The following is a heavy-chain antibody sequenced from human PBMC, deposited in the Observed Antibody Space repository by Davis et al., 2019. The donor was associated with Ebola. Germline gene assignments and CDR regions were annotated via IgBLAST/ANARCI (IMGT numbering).Heavy chain of an antibody. J-gene: IGHJ4*02. Sequence: MPSETLSLTCTVSGGSISSSSYYWSWIRQPPGKGLEWIGEINHSGSTNYNPSLKSRVTISVDTSKNQFSLKLSSVTAADTAVYYCARDPGAAAGEGFDYWGQGTLVTVSS. V-gene: IGHV4-39*07. CDR3: ARDPGAAAGEGFDY. D-gene: IGHD6-13*01. CDR1: GGSISSSSYY. CDR2: INHSGST.